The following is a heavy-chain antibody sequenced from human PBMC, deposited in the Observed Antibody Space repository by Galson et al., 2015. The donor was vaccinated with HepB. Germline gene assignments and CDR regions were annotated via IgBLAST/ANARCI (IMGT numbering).Heavy chain of an antibody. CDR2: ISSTGTTI. Sequence: SLRLSCAASGFTFSTYGVNWVRQTPGMGLEWISYISSTGTTIYYADSVKGRFTISRDNARTSLYLQMNSLGDEDTAVYYCARMYYDYWKAYFRVKHFDPWGQGTRVTLSS. CDR1: GFTFSTYG. J-gene: IGHJ5*02. D-gene: IGHD3-3*01. V-gene: IGHV3-48*02. CDR3: ARMYYDYWKAYFRVKHFDP.